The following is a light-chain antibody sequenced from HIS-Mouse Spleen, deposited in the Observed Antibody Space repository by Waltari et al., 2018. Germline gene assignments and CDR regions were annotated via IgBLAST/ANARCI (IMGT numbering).Light chain of an antibody. CDR2: DVS. V-gene: IGLV2-14*03. J-gene: IGLJ2*01. Sequence: QSALTQPASVSGSPGQSITISCTGTSSDVGGYNYVSWNQQHPGKAPKLMIYDVSNPPSGVSNRFSCSKSGNTASLTISGLQAEDEADYYCSSYTSSSFNVVFGGGTKLTVL. CDR3: SSYTSSSFNVV. CDR1: SSDVGGYNY.